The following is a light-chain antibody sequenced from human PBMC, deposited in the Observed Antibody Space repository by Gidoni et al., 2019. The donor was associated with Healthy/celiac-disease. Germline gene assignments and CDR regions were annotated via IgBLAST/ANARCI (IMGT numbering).Light chain of an antibody. CDR2: DAS. CDR1: KSVRSY. V-gene: IGKV3-11*01. CDR3: QQSSSWLT. Sequence: EIVLTQSPATLSLSPGERATLSCRASKSVRSYLDWYQQKPGQAPRLLIYDASNRATGVPARFSGSGSGTDFTLTISSLQPEDFAVYYCQQSSSWLTFGGGTKVEIK. J-gene: IGKJ4*01.